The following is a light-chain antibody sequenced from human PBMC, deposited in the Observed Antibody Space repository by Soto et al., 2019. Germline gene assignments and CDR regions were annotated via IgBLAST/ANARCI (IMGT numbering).Light chain of an antibody. CDR1: ENINMW. Sequence: LKLTKSPATFSAHVGDRVTVTCRASENINMWLAWYQQKPGQAPRLLIQRASRVERGVPSRFSGSGSDTEFTLTISSLQPDDFATYYCQQYNRYFKSFGQGTKVDI. J-gene: IGKJ1*01. V-gene: IGKV1-5*03. CDR3: QQYNRYFKS. CDR2: RAS.